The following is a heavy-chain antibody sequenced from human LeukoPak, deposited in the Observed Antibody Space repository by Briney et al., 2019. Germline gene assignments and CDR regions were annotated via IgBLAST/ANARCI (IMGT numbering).Heavy chain of an antibody. CDR3: ATADGDGSRMGFDP. Sequence: PGGSLRLSCADSGFTFSRYWMHWVRHTPGKGLVWVSCISADGSVTRYADSVKGRFTISRDNTKSTLYLQMHSLRAEDTAVYYCATADGDGSRMGFDPWGQGTLVTVSS. V-gene: IGHV3-74*01. CDR2: ISADGSVT. D-gene: IGHD2-15*01. CDR1: GFTFSRYW. J-gene: IGHJ5*02.